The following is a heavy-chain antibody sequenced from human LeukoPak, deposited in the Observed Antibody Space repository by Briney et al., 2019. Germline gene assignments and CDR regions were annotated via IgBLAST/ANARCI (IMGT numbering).Heavy chain of an antibody. J-gene: IGHJ3*02. Sequence: ASVKVSCKPSGYTFTSYGISWVRQAPGQGLEGMGWISAYNGNTNYAQKLQGRVTMTTDTSTSTAYMELRSLRFDDTAVYYCARDPYSGYDLDAFDIWGQGTMVTVSS. CDR1: GYTFTSYG. D-gene: IGHD5-12*01. V-gene: IGHV1-18*01. CDR3: ARDPYSGYDLDAFDI. CDR2: ISAYNGNT.